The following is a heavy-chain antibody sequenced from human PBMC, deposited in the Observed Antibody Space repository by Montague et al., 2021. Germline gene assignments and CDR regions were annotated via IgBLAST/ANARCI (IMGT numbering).Heavy chain of an antibody. CDR1: GASITSGGYY. D-gene: IGHD3-9*01. CDR2: INTRGNT. V-gene: IGHV4-61*02. Sequence: TLSLTCTVSGASITSGGYYWTWIRQPAGKGLEWIGRINTRGNTDYNPSLSSRVTILVDTSRNHFSLKLYSVAAADTATYFCARDPRSYDMLTGYYGFYYHGLDVWGQGTTVTVSS. CDR3: ARDPRSYDMLTGYYGFYYHGLDV. J-gene: IGHJ6*02.